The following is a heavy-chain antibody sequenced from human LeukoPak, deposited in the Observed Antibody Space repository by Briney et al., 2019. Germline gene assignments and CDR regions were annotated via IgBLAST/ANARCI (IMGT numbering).Heavy chain of an antibody. D-gene: IGHD1-1*01. CDR1: GFTFGDYA. CDR3: TRVKTGTSHY. Sequence: GGSLKLSCTASGFTFGDYAMSWFRQAPGKGLEWVGFIRSKAYGGTTEYAASVKGRFTTSRDDSKSIAYLQMNSLKTEDTAVYYCTRVKTGTSHYWGQGTLVTVSS. V-gene: IGHV3-49*03. J-gene: IGHJ4*02. CDR2: IRSKAYGGTT.